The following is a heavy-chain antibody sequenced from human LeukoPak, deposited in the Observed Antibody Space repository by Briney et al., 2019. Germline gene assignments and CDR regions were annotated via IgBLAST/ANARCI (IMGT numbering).Heavy chain of an antibody. D-gene: IGHD3-16*01. Sequence: PGGSLRLSCAASGFTFSSYAMHWVRQAPGKGLEWVAVISYDGGNKYYADSVKGRFTISRDNSKNTLYLQMNSLRAEDTAVYYCARELGKSLDYVLNYWGQGTLVTVSS. V-gene: IGHV3-30-3*01. CDR3: ARELGKSLDYVLNY. CDR1: GFTFSSYA. CDR2: ISYDGGNK. J-gene: IGHJ4*02.